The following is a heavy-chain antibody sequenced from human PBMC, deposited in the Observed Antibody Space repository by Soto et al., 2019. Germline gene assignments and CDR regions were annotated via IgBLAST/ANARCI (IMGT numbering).Heavy chain of an antibody. CDR2: IYPGDSDT. Sequence: PGESLKISCKGSGYSFTSYWIGWVRQMPGKGLEWMGIIYPGDSDTRYSPPFQGQVTISADKSISTAYLQWSSLKASDTAMYYCARPPYSSSWYGGFDYWGQGTLVTVSS. CDR3: ARPPYSSSWYGGFDY. CDR1: GYSFTSYW. V-gene: IGHV5-51*01. D-gene: IGHD6-13*01. J-gene: IGHJ4*02.